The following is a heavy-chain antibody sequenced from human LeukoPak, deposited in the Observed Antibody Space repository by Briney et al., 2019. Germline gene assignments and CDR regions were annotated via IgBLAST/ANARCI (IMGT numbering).Heavy chain of an antibody. CDR1: GDSINPYY. D-gene: IGHD6-13*01. CDR3: ARSQQLIRTFDY. J-gene: IGHJ4*02. Sequence: SETLSLTCTVSGDSINPYYWSWIRHPPGKGLEWIGYIYYSGDTNYNPSLKSRVTMSVDTSKNQFSLKLSSVTAADTAVYYCARSQQLIRTFDYWGQGTLVTVSS. CDR2: IYYSGDT. V-gene: IGHV4-59*01.